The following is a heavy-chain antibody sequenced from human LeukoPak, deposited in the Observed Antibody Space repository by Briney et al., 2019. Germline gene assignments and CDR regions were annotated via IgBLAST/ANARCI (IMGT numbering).Heavy chain of an antibody. Sequence: GGSLRLSCAASGFNFTNYNMNWVRQAPGKGLGWVLSIHSSSGSIYYADSLKGRFTISRDNAKNSLYLQMNSLRAEDTAVYYCARDLAWDAFDIWGQGTMVTVSS. CDR3: ARDLAWDAFDI. CDR2: IHSSSGSI. J-gene: IGHJ3*02. CDR1: GFNFTNYN. V-gene: IGHV3-21*01.